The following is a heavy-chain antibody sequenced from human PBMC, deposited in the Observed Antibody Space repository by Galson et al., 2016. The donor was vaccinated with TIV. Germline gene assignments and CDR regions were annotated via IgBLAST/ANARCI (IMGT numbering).Heavy chain of an antibody. CDR1: EFTFSDYT. CDR3: ARARYCSGCSCFIIDS. D-gene: IGHD2-15*01. CDR2: ISCEGATK. Sequence: CAASEFTFSDYTLHWVRQAPGKGLEWVAVISCEGATKHYADSVQGRFTIARDNSKNTLYLQMDSLRTEDTAVYYCARARYCSGCSCFIIDSWGQGTLVTVSS. V-gene: IGHV3-30*01. J-gene: IGHJ4*02.